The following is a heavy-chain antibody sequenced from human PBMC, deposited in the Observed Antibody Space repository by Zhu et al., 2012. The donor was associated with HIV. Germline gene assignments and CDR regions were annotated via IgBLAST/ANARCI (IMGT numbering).Heavy chain of an antibody. CDR2: IYHSGST. J-gene: IGHJ4*02. Sequence: QVQLQESGPGLVKPSETLSLTCAVSGYSISSGYYWGWIRQPPGKGLEWIGSIYHSGSTYYNPSLKSRVTISVDTSKNQFSLKLSSVTAADTAVYYCARLSNYYGSGSYYLDYWGQGTLVTVSS. CDR3: ARLSNYYGSGSYYLDY. CDR1: GYSISSGYY. D-gene: IGHD3-10*01. V-gene: IGHV4-38-2*01.